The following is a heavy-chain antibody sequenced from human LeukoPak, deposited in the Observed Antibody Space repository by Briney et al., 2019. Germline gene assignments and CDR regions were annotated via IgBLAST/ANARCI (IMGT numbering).Heavy chain of an antibody. CDR2: IRSGGST. V-gene: IGHV3-53*01. J-gene: IGHJ4*02. Sequence: GGSLRLSCAASGFTVSSSYMTWVRQAPGKGLEWVSVIRSGGSTVYADSVKGRFTISRDNSKNTLYLQMNSLRAQDTAVYYCTRDLNSGGSCWGQGALVTVSS. CDR1: GFTVSSSY. CDR3: TRDLNSGGSC. D-gene: IGHD2-15*01.